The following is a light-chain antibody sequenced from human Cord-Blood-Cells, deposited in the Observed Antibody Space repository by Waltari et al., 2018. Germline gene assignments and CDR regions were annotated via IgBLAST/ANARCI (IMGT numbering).Light chain of an antibody. V-gene: IGKV1-39*01. CDR1: QSISSY. CDR2: AAS. J-gene: IGKJ1*01. Sequence: DIQMTQSPSSLSASVGDRVTITCRASQSISSYLNWYQQKPGKDPKLLIYAASSLQSGVPSRFSGSGSGTDFTLTISSLQPEDFATYYCQQSYSTPWTFGQWTKVEIK. CDR3: QQSYSTPWT.